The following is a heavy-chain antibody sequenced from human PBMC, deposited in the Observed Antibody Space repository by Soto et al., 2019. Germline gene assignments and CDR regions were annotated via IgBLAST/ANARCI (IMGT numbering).Heavy chain of an antibody. CDR3: AKATATGGGAFDI. D-gene: IGHD2-8*02. V-gene: IGHV3-74*01. J-gene: IGHJ3*02. CDR1: GFTFSSYW. Sequence: PGGSLRLSCAASGFTFSSYWMHWVRQAPGKGLVWVSRINSDGSSTSYADSVKGRFTISRDNAKNTLYLQMNSLTAGDTAVYYCAKATATGGGAFDICGQGTMVTVSS. CDR2: INSDGSST.